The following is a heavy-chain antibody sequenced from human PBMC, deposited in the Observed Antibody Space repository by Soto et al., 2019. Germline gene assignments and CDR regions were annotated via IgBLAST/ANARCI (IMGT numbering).Heavy chain of an antibody. CDR3: ARELFEAATYYYGRDV. D-gene: IGHD2-15*01. Sequence: ASVKASCKASGGTSSSYAISGVRQAPGQGLEWMGGIIPIFGTANYAQKFQGRVTITADESTSTAYMELSSLRSEDTAVYYCARELFEAATYYYGRDVWGQGTTVTVSS. CDR1: GGTSSSYA. CDR2: IIPIFGTA. J-gene: IGHJ6*02. V-gene: IGHV1-69*13.